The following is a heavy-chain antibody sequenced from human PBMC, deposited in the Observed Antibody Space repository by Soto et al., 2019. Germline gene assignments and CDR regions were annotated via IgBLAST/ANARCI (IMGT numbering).Heavy chain of an antibody. V-gene: IGHV3-7*01. CDR3: AGDMYDNSEYGDY. J-gene: IGHJ4*02. Sequence: EVQLVESGGGLVQPGGSLRLSCTVSGFTFSRYYMNWVRQAPGKGLEWVATIKEDGSEKFYVDSVKGRFTISRDNAKNALFLQMNSLRVEDTALYYCAGDMYDNSEYGDYWGQGTWSPSPQ. D-gene: IGHD4-4*01. CDR2: IKEDGSEK. CDR1: GFTFSRYY.